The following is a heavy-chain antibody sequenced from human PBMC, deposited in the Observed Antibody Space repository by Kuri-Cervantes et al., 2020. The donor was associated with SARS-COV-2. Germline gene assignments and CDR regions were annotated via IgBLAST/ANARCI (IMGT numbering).Heavy chain of an antibody. CDR3: ARDTVRGVIRYYFDY. D-gene: IGHD3-16*02. CDR2: TWYDGSNK. CDR1: GFTFSSYG. V-gene: IGHV3-33*08. Sequence: GESLKISCAASGFTFSSYGMHWVRQAPGKGLEWVAVTWYDGSNKYYADSVKGRFTISRDNSKNTLYLQMNSLRAEDTAVYYCARDTVRGVIRYYFDYWGQGTLVTVSS. J-gene: IGHJ4*02.